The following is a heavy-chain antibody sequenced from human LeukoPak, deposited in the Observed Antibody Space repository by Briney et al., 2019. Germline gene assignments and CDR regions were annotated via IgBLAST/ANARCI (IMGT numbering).Heavy chain of an antibody. D-gene: IGHD3-22*01. V-gene: IGHV1-69*05. CDR2: IIPIFGTA. Sequence: SVKVSCKASGGTFSSYAISWVRQAPGQGLEWMGGIIPIFGTANYAQKFQGRVTITTDESTSTAYMELSSLRSEDTAVYYCAGDGNYYDSSGYYYPNWFDPWGQGTLVTVSS. CDR1: GGTFSSYA. J-gene: IGHJ5*02. CDR3: AGDGNYYDSSGYYYPNWFDP.